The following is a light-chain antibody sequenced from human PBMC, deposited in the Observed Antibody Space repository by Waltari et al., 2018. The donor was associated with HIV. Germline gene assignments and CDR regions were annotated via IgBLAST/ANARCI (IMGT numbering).Light chain of an antibody. CDR2: AVN. Sequence: QSALTQPPTASGSHGQSVTLSCTGTSSDVGGFDYVPWYQQHPAKAPKLLIYAVNTRASGVPDRFSGSKTGNTASVTVSGVQTEDEADYYCSSYADTNNVLFGGGTKLTVL. CDR1: SSDVGGFDY. J-gene: IGLJ3*02. CDR3: SSYADTNNVL. V-gene: IGLV2-8*01.